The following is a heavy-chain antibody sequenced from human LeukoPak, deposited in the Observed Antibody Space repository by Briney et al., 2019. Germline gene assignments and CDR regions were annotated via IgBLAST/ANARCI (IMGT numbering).Heavy chain of an antibody. J-gene: IGHJ6*02. CDR2: INPNSGGT. V-gene: IGHV1-2*02. D-gene: IGHD3-3*01. CDR3: ARELRSGYRKYGMDV. Sequence: ASVKVSCKASGYTFTCYYMHWVRQAPGQGLEWMGWINPNSGGTNYAQKFQGRVTMTRDTSISTAYMELSRLRSDDTAVYHCARELRSGYRKYGMDVWGQGTTVTVSS. CDR1: GYTFTCYY.